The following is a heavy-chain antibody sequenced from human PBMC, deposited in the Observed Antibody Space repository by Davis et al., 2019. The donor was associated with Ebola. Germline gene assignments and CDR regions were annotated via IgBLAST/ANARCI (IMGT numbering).Heavy chain of an antibody. D-gene: IGHD6-6*01. CDR1: GFTFSSYG. CDR2: ISYDGSNK. J-gene: IGHJ6*04. V-gene: IGHV3-30*18. Sequence: GESLKISCAASGFTFSSYGMHWVRQAPGKGLEWVAVISYDGSNKYYADSVKGRFTISRDNSKNTLYLQMNSLRAEDTAVYYCAKDFSASSSEEDVWGKGTTVTVSS. CDR3: AKDFSASSSEEDV.